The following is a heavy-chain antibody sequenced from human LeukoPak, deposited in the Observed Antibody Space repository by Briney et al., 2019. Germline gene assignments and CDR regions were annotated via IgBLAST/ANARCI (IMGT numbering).Heavy chain of an antibody. D-gene: IGHD3-3*01. J-gene: IGHJ3*02. Sequence: ASVKVSCKASGYTFTSYYMHWVRQAPGQGLEWMGIINPSGGSTSYAQKFQGRVTMTRDTSTSTVYMELSSLRSEDTAVYYCARVLVRGSINDFWSGYYIDIWGQGTMVTVSS. CDR2: INPSGGST. V-gene: IGHV1-46*03. CDR1: GYTFTSYY. CDR3: ARVLVRGSINDFWSGYYIDI.